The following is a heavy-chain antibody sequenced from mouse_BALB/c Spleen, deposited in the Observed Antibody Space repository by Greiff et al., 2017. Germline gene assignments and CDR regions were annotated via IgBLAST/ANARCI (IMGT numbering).Heavy chain of an antibody. V-gene: IGHV1-54*01. Sequence: QVQLKQSGAELVRPGTSVKVSCKASGYAFTNYLIEWVKQRPGQGLEWIGVINPGSGGTNYNEKFKGKATLTADKSSSTAYMQLSSLTSDDSAVYFCARGDGSSLMDYWGQGTSVTVSS. CDR2: INPGSGGT. D-gene: IGHD1-1*01. CDR3: ARGDGSSLMDY. CDR1: GYAFTNYL. J-gene: IGHJ4*01.